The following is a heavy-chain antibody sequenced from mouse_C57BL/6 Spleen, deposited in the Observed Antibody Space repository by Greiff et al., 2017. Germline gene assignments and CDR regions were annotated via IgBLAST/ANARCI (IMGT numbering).Heavy chain of an antibody. D-gene: IGHD1-1*01. Sequence: QVHVKQSGAELAKPGASVKLSCKASGYTFTSYWMHWVKQRPGQGLEWIGYINPSSGYTKYNQKFKDKATLTADKSSSTAYMQLSSLTYEDSAVXYCARDYYGSSYDYFDYWGQGTTLTVSS. CDR3: ARDYYGSSYDYFDY. CDR2: INPSSGYT. J-gene: IGHJ2*01. V-gene: IGHV1-7*01. CDR1: GYTFTSYW.